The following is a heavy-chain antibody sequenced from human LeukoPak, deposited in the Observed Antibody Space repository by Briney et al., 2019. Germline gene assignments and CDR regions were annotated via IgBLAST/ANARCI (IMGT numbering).Heavy chain of an antibody. D-gene: IGHD5-12*01. CDR1: GFTFSSYA. CDR3: AKDRGYSGYDSLFGY. J-gene: IGHJ4*02. Sequence: GGSLRLSCAASGFTFSSYAMSWVRQAPGKGLERVSAISGSGGSTYYADSVKGRFTISRDNSKNTLYLQMNSLRAEDTAVYYCAKDRGYSGYDSLFGYWGQGTLVTVSS. CDR2: ISGSGGST. V-gene: IGHV3-23*01.